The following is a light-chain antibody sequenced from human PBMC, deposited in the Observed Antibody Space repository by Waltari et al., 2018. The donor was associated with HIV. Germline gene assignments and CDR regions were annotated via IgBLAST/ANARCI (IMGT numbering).Light chain of an antibody. CDR3: IQTLQTPFT. CDR2: LGS. J-gene: IGKJ3*01. V-gene: IGKV2-28*01. CDR1: HSLLDSNGHTY. Sequence: DIVMNQSPLSLLVPPGEPDSIPCRSRHSLLDSNGHTYLGWFLQKPGQSPQLLIYLGSNRASGVPDRFSAIASDTDFTLKISRVEAEDVGVYYCIQTLQTPFTFGPGTKVHIK.